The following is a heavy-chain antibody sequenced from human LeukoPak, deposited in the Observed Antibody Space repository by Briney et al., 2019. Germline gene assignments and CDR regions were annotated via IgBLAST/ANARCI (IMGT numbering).Heavy chain of an antibody. CDR3: ASWGATHHYFDS. Sequence: SETLSLTCTVSGGSISSNSYYWGWIRQPPGKGLEWIGSIYYSGITYYNPSLKSRVTISVDTSKNQFSLKLSSVTAADTAVYYCASWGATHHYFDSWGRGTLVTVSS. D-gene: IGHD1-26*01. CDR2: IYYSGIT. V-gene: IGHV4-39*01. J-gene: IGHJ4*02. CDR1: GGSISSNSYY.